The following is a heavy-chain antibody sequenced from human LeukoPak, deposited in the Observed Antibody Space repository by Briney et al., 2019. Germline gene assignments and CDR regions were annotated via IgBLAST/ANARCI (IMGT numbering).Heavy chain of an antibody. CDR3: AKNHDSNTYHTDDAFDV. J-gene: IGHJ3*01. V-gene: IGHV3-9*01. D-gene: IGHD2/OR15-2a*01. CDR1: GFTFDDYA. Sequence: HTGRSLRLSCAASGFTFDDYAIHWVRQAPGKGLEWVSGINWNSGSKHYADSVKGRFTISRDNAKNSLYLQMNSLRAEDTAVYYCAKNHDSNTYHTDDAFDVWGQGTMVTVSS. CDR2: INWNSGSK.